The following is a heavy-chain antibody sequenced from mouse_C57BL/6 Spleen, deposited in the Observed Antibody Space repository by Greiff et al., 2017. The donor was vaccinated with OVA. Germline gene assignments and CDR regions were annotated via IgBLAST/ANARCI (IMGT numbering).Heavy chain of an antibody. Sequence: QVQLQQSGPELVKPGASVKISCKASGYAFSSSWMNWVKQRPGKGLEWIGRIYPGDGDTNYNGKFKGKATLTADKSSSTAYMQLSSLTSEDSAVYFCARGGADPWFAYWGQGTLVTVSA. J-gene: IGHJ3*01. CDR3: ARGGADPWFAY. CDR1: GYAFSSSW. CDR2: IYPGDGDT. D-gene: IGHD3-3*01. V-gene: IGHV1-82*01.